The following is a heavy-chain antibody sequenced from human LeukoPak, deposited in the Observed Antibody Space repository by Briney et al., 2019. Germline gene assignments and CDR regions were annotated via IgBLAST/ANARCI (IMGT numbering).Heavy chain of an antibody. CDR2: ISISSTYK. CDR1: GFTFSTST. V-gene: IGHV3-21*01. Sequence: GGSLRLSCAASGFTFSTSTMTWVRQAPGKGLEWVSSISISSTYKWYTDSVKGRFTISRDNAKNSLYLQMNSLRAEDTAVYYCARDEGEGAVAGTDAFDIWGQGTVVTVSS. CDR3: ARDEGEGAVAGTDAFDI. D-gene: IGHD6-19*01. J-gene: IGHJ3*02.